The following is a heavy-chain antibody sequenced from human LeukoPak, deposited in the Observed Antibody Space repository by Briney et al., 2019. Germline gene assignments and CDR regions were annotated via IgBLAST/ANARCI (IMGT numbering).Heavy chain of an antibody. D-gene: IGHD4-17*01. CDR2: IYYSGST. CDR1: GGSISSYY. J-gene: IGHJ4*02. Sequence: SETLSLTCTVSGGSISSYYWSWIRQPPGKGLEWIGYIYYSGSTDYNPSLKSRVTISIDTSKRQFSLKLTSVTAADTAVYYCARGGEAGLADWGQGTLVTVSS. CDR3: ARGGEAGLAD. V-gene: IGHV4-59*01.